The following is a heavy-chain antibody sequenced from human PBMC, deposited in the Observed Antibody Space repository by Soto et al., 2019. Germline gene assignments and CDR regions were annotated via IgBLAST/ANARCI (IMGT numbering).Heavy chain of an antibody. V-gene: IGHV4-59*01. CDR2: VYYSGST. CDR3: ARATGTTRVGFDP. CDR1: GDSIIHYY. Sequence: PSETLSLTCIVSGDSIIHYYWTWSRQPPGKGLEWIGYVYYSGSTNYNPSLKSRVTISVDTSKNQFSLKLSSVTAADTAVYYCARATGTTRVGFDPWGQGTLVTVSS. J-gene: IGHJ5*02. D-gene: IGHD1-7*01.